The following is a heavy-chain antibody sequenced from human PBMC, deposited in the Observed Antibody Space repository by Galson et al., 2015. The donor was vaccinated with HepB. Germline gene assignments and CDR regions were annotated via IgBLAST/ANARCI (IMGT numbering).Heavy chain of an antibody. CDR1: GYTFTSYS. CDR2: ISAYSGHT. CDR3: GRGGYGGYALDY. Sequence: SVKVSCKASGYTFTSYSISWVRQAPGQGPEWMAWISAYSGHTNYAQKFQGRVTVTTDTSTSTVYMELRSLGADDTAVYYCGRGGYGGYALDYWGQGTLVTVSS. V-gene: IGHV1-18*04. D-gene: IGHD5-12*01. J-gene: IGHJ4*02.